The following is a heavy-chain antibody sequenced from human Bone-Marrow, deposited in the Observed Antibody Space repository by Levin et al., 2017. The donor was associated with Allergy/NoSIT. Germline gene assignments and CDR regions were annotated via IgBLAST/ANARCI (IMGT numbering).Heavy chain of an antibody. CDR2: IIPVFGTA. V-gene: IGHV1-69*13. D-gene: IGHD3-10*01. CDR3: ATTPTAVRGVNRRKYALDI. CDR1: GGNFSSYS. J-gene: IGHJ3*02. Sequence: GASVKVSCKASGGNFSSYSISWVRQAPGQGLEWMGGIIPVFGTAYYAQKFQGRVTITADTSTAHMEVSSLRSEDTAVYYCATTPTAVRGVNRRKYALDIWGQGTTVTVSS.